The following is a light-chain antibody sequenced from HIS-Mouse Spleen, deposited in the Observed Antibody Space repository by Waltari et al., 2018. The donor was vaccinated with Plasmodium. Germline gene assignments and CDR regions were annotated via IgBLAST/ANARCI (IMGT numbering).Light chain of an antibody. V-gene: IGKV3-15*01. CDR3: QQYNNWSFT. J-gene: IGKJ3*01. CDR1: QSVSSN. CDR2: GAS. Sequence: EIVMTQSPATLSVSPGERATLSRRASQSVSSNLAWYQRKPGQAPRLLIYGASTRATGIPARFSGSGSGTEFTLTISSLQSEDFAVYYCQQYNNWSFTFGPGTKVDIK.